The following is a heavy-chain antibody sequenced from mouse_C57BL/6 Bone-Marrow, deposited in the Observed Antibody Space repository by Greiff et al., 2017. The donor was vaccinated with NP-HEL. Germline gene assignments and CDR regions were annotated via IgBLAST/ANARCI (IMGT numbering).Heavy chain of an antibody. V-gene: IGHV5-12*01. J-gene: IGHJ4*01. CDR1: GFTFSDYY. CDR3: ARPIYDGLFYAMDY. D-gene: IGHD2-3*01. CDR2: ISNGGGST. Sequence: EVKLVESGGGLVQPGGSLKLSCAASGFTFSDYYMYWVRQTPEKRLEWVAYISNGGGSTYYPDNVKGRFTISRDNAKNTLYLQMSRLKSEDTAMYYCARPIYDGLFYAMDYWGQGTSVTVSS.